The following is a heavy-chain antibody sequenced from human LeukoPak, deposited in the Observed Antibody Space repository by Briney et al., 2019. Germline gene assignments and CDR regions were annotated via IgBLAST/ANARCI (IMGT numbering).Heavy chain of an antibody. CDR2: IYYSGST. CDR3: ARWDIVVVPAAINPGY. Sequence: SETLSLTCTVSGGSISNYYWSWIRQPPGKGLEWIGYIYYSGSTYYNPSLKSRVTISVDTSKNQFSLKLSSVTAADTAVYYCARWDIVVVPAAINPGYWGQGTLVTVSS. V-gene: IGHV4-59*08. J-gene: IGHJ4*02. CDR1: GGSISNYY. D-gene: IGHD2-2*01.